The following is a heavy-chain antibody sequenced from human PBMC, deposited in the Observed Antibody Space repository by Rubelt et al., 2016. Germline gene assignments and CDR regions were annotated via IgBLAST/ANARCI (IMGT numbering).Heavy chain of an antibody. Sequence: EVQLLESGGGLVQPGGSLRLSCAASGFIFVNYAMGWVRQPPGKGLEWVSVISGTGGSTSYADSGKGRFTISRENSKNTLYLQMTRRSAAATALYYYAKELAMYSGSGNNIDYWGQGDRVMVSS. V-gene: IGHV3-23*01. J-gene: IGHJ4*02. CDR3: AKELAMYSGSGNNIDY. CDR2: ISGTGGST. D-gene: IGHD3-10*01. CDR1: GFIFVNYA.